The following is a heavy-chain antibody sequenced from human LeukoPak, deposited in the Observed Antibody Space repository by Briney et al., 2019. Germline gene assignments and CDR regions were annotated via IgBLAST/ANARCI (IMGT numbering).Heavy chain of an antibody. D-gene: IGHD3-22*01. CDR1: GFTVSSNY. Sequence: GGSLRLSCAASGFTVSSNYMSWVRQAPGKGLEWVSIIYSGGSTFYADSVKGRFTVSRDNSKNTLYLQMNSLRAEDTAVYYCARAHRYYYDSSGYYWGQGTLVTVSS. CDR2: IYSGGST. V-gene: IGHV3-53*05. J-gene: IGHJ4*02. CDR3: ARAHRYYYDSSGYY.